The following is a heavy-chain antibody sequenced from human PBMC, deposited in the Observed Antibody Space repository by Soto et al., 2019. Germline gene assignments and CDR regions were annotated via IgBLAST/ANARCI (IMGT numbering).Heavy chain of an antibody. D-gene: IGHD3-10*01. CDR1: GFTFSSYS. J-gene: IGHJ6*03. Sequence: EVQLVESGGGLVQPGGSLRLSCAPSGFTFSSYSMNWVRQAPGKGLEWVSYISSSSSTIYYADSVKGRFTISRDNAKNSLYLQMNSLRAEDTAVYYCARSPSFLWFGEYYYYMDVWGKGTTVTVSS. CDR3: ARSPSFLWFGEYYYYMDV. V-gene: IGHV3-48*01. CDR2: ISSSSSTI.